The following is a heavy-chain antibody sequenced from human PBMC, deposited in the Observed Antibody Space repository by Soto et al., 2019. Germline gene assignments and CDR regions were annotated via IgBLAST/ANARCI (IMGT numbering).Heavy chain of an antibody. V-gene: IGHV3-23*01. J-gene: IGHJ4*02. CDR3: AKDRQLRSYYESAGHYNN. CDR1: GFTFRNYD. D-gene: IGHD3-10*01. Sequence: EVQLLESGGGLVQPGGSLRLSCVASGFTFRNYDMRWVRQAPGKGLEWVSGISGSGGVTYYADSVKGRFTISRDNPKNTLYLQMNSLRVNDTAVYYCAKDRQLRSYYESAGHYNNWGQGALVTVSS. CDR2: ISGSGGVT.